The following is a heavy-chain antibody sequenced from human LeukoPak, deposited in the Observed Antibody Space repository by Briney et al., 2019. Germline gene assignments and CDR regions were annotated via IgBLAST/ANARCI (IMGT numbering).Heavy chain of an antibody. CDR1: GFTFNSYG. CDR3: AKKGDYKSYDY. CDR2: IWFDGGNK. J-gene: IGHJ4*02. D-gene: IGHD4-11*01. Sequence: PGGSLRLSCAASGFTFNSYGMHWVRQAPGKGVAWVSLIWFDGGNKFYGDSVKGRFTISRDNSKNTVYLQMDNLRAEDTAMYFCAKKGDYKSYDYWGQGALVIVSS. V-gene: IGHV3-33*06.